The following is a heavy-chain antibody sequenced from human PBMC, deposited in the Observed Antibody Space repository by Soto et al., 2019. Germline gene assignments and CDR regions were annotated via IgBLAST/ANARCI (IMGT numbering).Heavy chain of an antibody. J-gene: IGHJ6*02. CDR1: GFTFNDYA. V-gene: IGHV3-9*01. CDR2: IDWNADTI. Sequence: EVMLVESGGGLVQPGRSLRLSCAASGFTFNDYAMHWVRQVPGKGLEWVSSIDWNADTIDYADSVKGRFTISRDNAKSSLYLQMNSLRTEDTALYFCTKWRSSLVESGMEVWGQGTTVTVSS. CDR3: TKWRSSLVESGMEV. D-gene: IGHD5-12*01.